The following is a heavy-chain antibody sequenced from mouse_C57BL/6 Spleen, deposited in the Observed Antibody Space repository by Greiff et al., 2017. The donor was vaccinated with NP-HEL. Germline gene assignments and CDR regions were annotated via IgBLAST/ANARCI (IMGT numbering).Heavy chain of an antibody. CDR2: ISSGGSYT. J-gene: IGHJ1*03. V-gene: IGHV5-6*01. Sequence: EVKLVESGGDLVKPGGSLKLSCAASGFTFSSYGMSWVRQTPDKRLAWVATISSGGSYTYYPDSVKGRFTISRDNAKNTLYLQMSSLKSEDTAMYYCANYSGGYFDVWGTGTTVTVSS. CDR3: ANYSGGYFDV. CDR1: GFTFSSYG. D-gene: IGHD1-1*01.